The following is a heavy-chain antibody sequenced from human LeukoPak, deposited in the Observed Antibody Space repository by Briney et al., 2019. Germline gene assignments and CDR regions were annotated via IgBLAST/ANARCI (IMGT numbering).Heavy chain of an antibody. CDR1: GGSISSSSYY. J-gene: IGHJ3*02. CDR2: IYYSGST. V-gene: IGHV4-39*07. D-gene: IGHD3-22*01. Sequence: SETLSLTCTVSGGSISSSSYYWGWIRQPPGKGLEWIGSIYYSGSTYYNPSLKSRVTISVDTSKNQFSLKLSSVTAADTAVYYCARYHSNYYDSSGSDAFDIWGQGTVVTVSS. CDR3: ARYHSNYYDSSGSDAFDI.